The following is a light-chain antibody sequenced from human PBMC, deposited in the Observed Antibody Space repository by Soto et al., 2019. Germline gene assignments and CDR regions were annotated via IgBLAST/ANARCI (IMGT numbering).Light chain of an antibody. CDR3: QQYDTSPPMYT. CDR2: ATS. Sequence: THSPSTLSLSPVERATLSFSASQSVDSTYLAWYQQKPDQSPRLLIYATSTRAAGIPDRFSGSGSGTDFTLTISRLEPDDVAVYYCQQYDTSPPMYTFGQGTKVDIK. J-gene: IGKJ2*01. V-gene: IGKV3-20*01. CDR1: QSVDSTY.